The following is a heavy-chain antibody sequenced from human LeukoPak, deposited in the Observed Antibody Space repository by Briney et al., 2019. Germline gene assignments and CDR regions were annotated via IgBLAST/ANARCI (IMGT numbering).Heavy chain of an antibody. CDR2: IKSRTDGGTT. CDR3: TTPYYYGSGTITPIYYFDY. D-gene: IGHD3-10*01. CDR1: GFTFSNAW. V-gene: IGHV3-15*01. Sequence: GGSRRLSWAASGFTFSNAWMSWVRQAPGKGLEWVDRIKSRTDGGTTDYAAPVKGKFTISRDDSKNTLYLQMNSLNTEDTAVYYCTTPYYYGSGTITPIYYFDYWGQGTLVTVSS. J-gene: IGHJ4*02.